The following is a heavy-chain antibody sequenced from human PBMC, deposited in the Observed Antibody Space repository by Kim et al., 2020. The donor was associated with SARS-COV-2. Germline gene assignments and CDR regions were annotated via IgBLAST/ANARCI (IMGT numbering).Heavy chain of an antibody. Sequence: IYYANSVKGRFTISRDNAKSSLYLRMNSLRDEDTALYYCVREDMGGAFGIWGQGVIETVSS. CDR3: VREDMGGAFGI. J-gene: IGHJ3*02. CDR2: I. D-gene: IGHD3-16*01. V-gene: IGHV3-48*02.